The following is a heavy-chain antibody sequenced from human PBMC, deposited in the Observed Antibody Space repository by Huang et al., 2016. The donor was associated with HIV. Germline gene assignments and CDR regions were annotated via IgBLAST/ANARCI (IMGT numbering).Heavy chain of an antibody. CDR2: NSGSRCNT. CDR1: EFTWSSYG. D-gene: IGHD2-8*02. Sequence: EVQLLESGGGLVQPGGYLRLSCQTFEFTWSSYGLSWVRQATGKGLEWVSTNSGSRCNTYYADSVKGRFTISRDKSKNTLYLQMNSLRAEDTAVYFCAKKGGLTGFQPLDYWGQGTQVTVSS. V-gene: IGHV3-23*01. CDR3: AKKGGLTGFQPLDY. J-gene: IGHJ4*02.